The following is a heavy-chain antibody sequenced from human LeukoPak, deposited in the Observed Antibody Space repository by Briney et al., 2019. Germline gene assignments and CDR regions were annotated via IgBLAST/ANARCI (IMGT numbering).Heavy chain of an antibody. CDR3: ARDRPELHQFFYHGMDV. J-gene: IGHJ6*02. D-gene: IGHD1-7*01. Sequence: PGGSLRLSCAASGFTSSDYYMSWIRQAPGKGLEWVSYISSSGSTIYYADSVKGRFTISRDSAKNSLYLQMNSLRAEDTAVYYCARDRPELHQFFYHGMDVWGQGTTVTVSS. CDR2: ISSSGSTI. V-gene: IGHV3-11*01. CDR1: GFTSSDYY.